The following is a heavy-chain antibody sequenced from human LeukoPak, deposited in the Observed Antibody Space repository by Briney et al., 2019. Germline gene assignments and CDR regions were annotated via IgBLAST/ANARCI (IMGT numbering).Heavy chain of an antibody. Sequence: GGSLRLSCAASGFTFSSYNMNWVRQAPGRGLEWIPYISSSSSTIYYADSVKGRVTISRDNAKNSLYLQMNSLRAEDTAVYYCAGRGYNFDAFDIWGQGTMVTVSS. CDR2: ISSSSSTI. CDR3: AGRGYNFDAFDI. D-gene: IGHD1-1*01. V-gene: IGHV3-48*04. CDR1: GFTFSSYN. J-gene: IGHJ3*02.